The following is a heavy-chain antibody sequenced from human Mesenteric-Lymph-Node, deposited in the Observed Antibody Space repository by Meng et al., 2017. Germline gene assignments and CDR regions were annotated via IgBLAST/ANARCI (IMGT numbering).Heavy chain of an antibody. CDR2: IYYSGST. J-gene: IGHJ4*02. V-gene: IGHV4-4*02. CDR3: ARGELLWDY. CDR1: GGSISSINW. Sequence: GDLQQSGPGLVTPSETLSLTVAVPGGSISSINWWSWVRQPPGKGLEWIGYIYYSGSTNSNPSLKSRVTISVDTSKNQFSLKLSSVTAADTAVYFCARGELLWDYWGQGTLVTVSS. D-gene: IGHD2-2*01.